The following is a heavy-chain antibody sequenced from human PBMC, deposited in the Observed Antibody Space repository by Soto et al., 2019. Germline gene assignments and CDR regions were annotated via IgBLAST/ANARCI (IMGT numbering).Heavy chain of an antibody. CDR2: IKQDGSEK. D-gene: IGHD3-22*01. V-gene: IGHV3-7*01. J-gene: IGHJ3*02. CDR1: GFTFSNYW. Sequence: GGSLRLSCAASGFTFSNYWMSWVRQAPGKGLEWVANIKQDGSEKYYVDSVKGRFTISRDNAKNSLYLQMNSLRAEDTAVYYCARGIRYDSSGYLDAFDIWGQGTMVTVSS. CDR3: ARGIRYDSSGYLDAFDI.